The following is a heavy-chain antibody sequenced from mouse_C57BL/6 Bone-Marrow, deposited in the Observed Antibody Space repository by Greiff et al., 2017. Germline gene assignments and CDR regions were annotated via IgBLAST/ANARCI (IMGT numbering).Heavy chain of an antibody. Sequence: EVQRVESGGDLVKPGGSLKLSCAASGFTFSSYGMSWVRQTPDKRLEWVATISSGGSYTYYPDSVTGRFTISRDNAKNTLYLQMSSLKSEDTAVYYCARRGYGSNFDYWGQGTTLTVSS. CDR1: GFTFSSYG. D-gene: IGHD1-1*01. J-gene: IGHJ2*01. CDR3: ARRGYGSNFDY. CDR2: ISSGGSYT. V-gene: IGHV5-6*01.